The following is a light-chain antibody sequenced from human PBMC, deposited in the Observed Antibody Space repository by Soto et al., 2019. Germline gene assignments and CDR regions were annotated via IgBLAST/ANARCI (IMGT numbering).Light chain of an antibody. CDR2: GAS. Sequence: EIVLTQSPGTLSLSPGETATLSCRASQTIGRTYLAWYQQKPGQAPRLLIYGASNRATGIPARFSGSGSGTEFTLTISSLQPDDFATYYCQHYNSYSEAFGQGTKVDNK. V-gene: IGKV3-20*01. CDR3: QHYNSYSEA. J-gene: IGKJ1*01. CDR1: QTIGRTY.